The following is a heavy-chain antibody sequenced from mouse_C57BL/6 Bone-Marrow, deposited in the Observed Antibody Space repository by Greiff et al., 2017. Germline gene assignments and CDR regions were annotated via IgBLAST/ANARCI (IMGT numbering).Heavy chain of an antibody. CDR1: GYTFTTYP. J-gene: IGHJ2*01. CDR2: FHPYNDDT. V-gene: IGHV1-47*01. Sequence: VMLVESGAELVKPGASVKMSCKASGYTFTTYPIEWMKQNHGKSLEWIGNFHPYNDDTKYNEKFKGKATLTVEKSSSTVYLELSRLTSDDSAVYYCARNHYYGSSPYFDYWGQGTTLTVSS. D-gene: IGHD1-1*01. CDR3: ARNHYYGSSPYFDY.